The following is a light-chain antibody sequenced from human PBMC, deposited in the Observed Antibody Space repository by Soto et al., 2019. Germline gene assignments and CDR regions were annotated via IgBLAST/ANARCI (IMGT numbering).Light chain of an antibody. CDR2: EVT. CDR1: GSDVGGYNY. CDR3: SSYTSSDTLV. V-gene: IGLV2-14*01. Sequence: QSVLTQPASVSGSPGQSITISCTGTGSDVGGYNYVSWYQHHPGKAPKLMIYEVTNRPSGVSSRFSGSKSGNTASLTISGLQAEDEADYYCSSYTSSDTLVFGGGTKLTVL. J-gene: IGLJ2*01.